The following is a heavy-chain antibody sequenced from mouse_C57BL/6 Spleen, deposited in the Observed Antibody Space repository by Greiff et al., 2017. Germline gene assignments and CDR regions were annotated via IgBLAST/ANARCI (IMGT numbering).Heavy chain of an antibody. CDR3: AGDLQSDF. D-gene: IGHD2-1*01. Sequence: EVKVEESGGGLVQPGGSMKLSCVASGFTFSNYWMNWVRQSPEKGLEWVAQIRLKSENYATHDAESVKGRFTISRDDYKSGVYLQMNNLRAEDTGIDYNAGDLQSDFWGQGTTLTVSS. J-gene: IGHJ2*01. CDR2: IRLKSENYAT. V-gene: IGHV6-3*01. CDR1: GFTFSNYW.